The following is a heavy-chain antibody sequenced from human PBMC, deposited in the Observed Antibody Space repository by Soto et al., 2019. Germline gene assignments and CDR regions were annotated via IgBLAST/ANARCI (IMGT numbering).Heavy chain of an antibody. CDR2: INSDGSST. CDR3: ARDRPDISNPTDHPMFDY. Sequence: EVQLAESGGGLVQPGGSLRLSCSASGFIFSSHWMHWVRQSAEKGLVWVSRINSDGSSTAYADSVKGRFTLSRDNAKNTLYLQVNSLRVEDTAVYYCARDRPDISNPTDHPMFDYWGQGTQVTVSS. J-gene: IGHJ4*02. CDR1: GFIFSSHW. V-gene: IGHV3-74*01. D-gene: IGHD6-6*01.